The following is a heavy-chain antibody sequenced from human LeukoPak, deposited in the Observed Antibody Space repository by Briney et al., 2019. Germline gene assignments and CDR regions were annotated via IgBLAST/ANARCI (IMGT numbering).Heavy chain of an antibody. D-gene: IGHD3-22*01. CDR1: GFTFSSYA. Sequence: PGGSLRLSCAASGFTFSSYAMSWVRQAPGKGLEWVSAISGSGGSTYYADSVEGRFTISRDNSKNTLYLQMNSLRAEGTAVYYCAKEAKPPGNYYDSSGYYYDYWGQGTLVTVSS. CDR2: ISGSGGST. V-gene: IGHV3-23*01. J-gene: IGHJ4*02. CDR3: AKEAKPPGNYYDSSGYYYDY.